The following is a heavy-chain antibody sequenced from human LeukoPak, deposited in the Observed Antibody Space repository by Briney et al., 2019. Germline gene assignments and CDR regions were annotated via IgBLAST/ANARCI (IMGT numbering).Heavy chain of an antibody. J-gene: IGHJ4*02. CDR3: AKGDTYAFQGDY. Sequence: GGSLRLSCAASGFTFSSSGMHWVRQAPGKGLEWVAFIRYDGSKKYYADSVRGRFTISRGNSKNTLYLQMNSLRAEDTAVYYCAKGDTYAFQGDYWGQGTLVTVSS. D-gene: IGHD2-2*01. V-gene: IGHV3-30*02. CDR1: GFTFSSSG. CDR2: IRYDGSKK.